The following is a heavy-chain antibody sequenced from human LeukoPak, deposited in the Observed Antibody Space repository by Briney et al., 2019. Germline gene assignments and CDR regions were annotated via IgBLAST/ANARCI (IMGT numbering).Heavy chain of an antibody. CDR1: GLTFSNFW. J-gene: IGHJ4*02. V-gene: IGHV3-7*01. CDR2: IKQDGSET. CDR3: VGCSCGTCSDFDY. Sequence: GGSLRLSCEASGLTFSNFWMTWLRQAPGKGLEGVANIKQDGSETYYLDSVRGRFTISRDNAKNSMYLQMNSLKAEDTAVYYCVGCSCGTCSDFDYWGRGTLVTVSS. D-gene: IGHD2-15*01.